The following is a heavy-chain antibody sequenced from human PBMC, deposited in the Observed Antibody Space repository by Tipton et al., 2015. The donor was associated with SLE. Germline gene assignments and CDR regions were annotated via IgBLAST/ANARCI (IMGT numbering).Heavy chain of an antibody. Sequence: TLSLTCTVSGGSISNYYWSWIRQPPGKGLEWFGEVSHSGTTKYNPSLKSLLTILLDTSKNQFSLQLTSVTAADTAIYYCANSDRGVFHIWGQGTMVTVS. CDR2: VSHSGTT. V-gene: IGHV4-34*01. CDR3: ANSDRGVFHI. CDR1: GGSISNYY. J-gene: IGHJ3*02. D-gene: IGHD3-22*01.